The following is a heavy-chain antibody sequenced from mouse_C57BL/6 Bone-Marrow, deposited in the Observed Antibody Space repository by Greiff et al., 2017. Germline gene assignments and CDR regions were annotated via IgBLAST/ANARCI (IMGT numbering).Heavy chain of an antibody. V-gene: IGHV1-53*01. CDR3: ARDLPSFDC. CDR1: GYTFTSYW. Sequence: QVQLQQPGTELVKPGASVKLSCKASGYTFTSYWMHWVKQRPGQGLEWIGNINPSNGGTNYNEKFKSKATLTVDKSSGPADMEFSGLTSEDSAVYYCARDLPSFDCWGQGTTLTVSS. CDR2: INPSNGGT. J-gene: IGHJ2*01.